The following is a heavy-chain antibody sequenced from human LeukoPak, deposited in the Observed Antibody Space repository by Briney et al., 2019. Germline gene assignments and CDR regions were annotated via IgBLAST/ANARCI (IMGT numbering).Heavy chain of an antibody. CDR3: ARRYCSSTSCLFDY. Sequence: QTGGSLRLSCAASGFTFSSYGMHWVRQAPGKGLEWVAFIRYDGINKYYADSVKGRFTISRDNSKNTLYLQMNSLRAEDTAVYYCARRYCSSTSCLFDYWGQGTLVTVSS. V-gene: IGHV3-30*02. CDR1: GFTFSSYG. D-gene: IGHD2-2*01. J-gene: IGHJ4*02. CDR2: IRYDGINK.